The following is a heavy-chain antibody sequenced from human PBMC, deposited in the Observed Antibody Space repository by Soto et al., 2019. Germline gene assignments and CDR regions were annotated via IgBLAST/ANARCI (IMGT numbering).Heavy chain of an antibody. CDR3: ASYQLNSSYSGMDV. V-gene: IGHV1-18*01. J-gene: IGHJ6*02. CDR1: GYTFTSYG. D-gene: IGHD2-2*01. Sequence: QVQLVQSGAAVKKPGASVKVSCKASGYTFTSYGFSWVRQAPGQGLEWMGWISAYNGNTNYAQKLQGRVTMTTDTSTSTAYMELRSLRSDDTAGYYCASYQLNSSYSGMDVWGQGTTVTVSS. CDR2: ISAYNGNT.